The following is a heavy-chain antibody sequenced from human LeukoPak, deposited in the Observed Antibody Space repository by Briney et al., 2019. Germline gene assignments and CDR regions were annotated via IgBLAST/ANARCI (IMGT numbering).Heavy chain of an antibody. J-gene: IGHJ2*01. CDR3: AKSIEYCGADCYGYFDL. D-gene: IGHD2-21*02. CDR2: INPNSGAT. Sequence: ASVKVSCKPSGYTFTGYYMHWVRQAPGQGREWMGRINPNSGATNYAQKFQGRVTMTRDTSISTAYMELTTLRSDDTAVYYCAKSIEYCGADCYGYFDLWGRGALVTVSS. CDR1: GYTFTGYY. V-gene: IGHV1-2*06.